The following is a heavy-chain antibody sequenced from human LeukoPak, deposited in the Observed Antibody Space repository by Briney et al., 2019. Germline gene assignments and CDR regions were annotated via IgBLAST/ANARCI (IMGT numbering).Heavy chain of an antibody. CDR1: GFTFHDYG. D-gene: IGHD2-2*01. CDR2: INWNGGST. J-gene: IGHJ6*03. CDR3: AREMVPAASRYYYYYMDV. Sequence: PGGSLRLSCAASGFTFHDYGMSWVRHAPGKGLEWVSGINWNGGSTGYADSVKGRFTISRDNAKNSLYLQMNSLRAEDTALYYCAREMVPAASRYYYYYMDVWGKGTTVTVSS. V-gene: IGHV3-20*04.